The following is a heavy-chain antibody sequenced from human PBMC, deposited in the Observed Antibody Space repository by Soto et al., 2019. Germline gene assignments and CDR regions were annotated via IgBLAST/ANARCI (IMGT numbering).Heavy chain of an antibody. J-gene: IGHJ4*02. Sequence: GESLKISCKGSGYSFTSYWIGWVRQMPGKGLEWMGIIYPGDSDTRYSPSFQGQVTISADKSISTAYLQWSSLKASDTAMYYCARGRDIVVVVAATFGNYFDYWGQGSLVTVSS. V-gene: IGHV5-51*01. D-gene: IGHD2-15*01. CDR3: ARGRDIVVVVAATFGNYFDY. CDR1: GYSFTSYW. CDR2: IYPGDSDT.